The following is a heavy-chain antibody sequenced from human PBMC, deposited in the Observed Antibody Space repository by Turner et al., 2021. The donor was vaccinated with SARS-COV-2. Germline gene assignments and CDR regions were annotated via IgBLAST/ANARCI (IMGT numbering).Heavy chain of an antibody. V-gene: IGHV3-7*01. J-gene: IGHJ3*02. CDR1: GFTFSSYW. CDR2: IKQDGSEK. CDR3: ARVSGAAVWGNYAFDI. D-gene: IGHD3-16*01. Sequence: EVQLVDSGGGLVQPGGSLRLSCAASGFTFSSYWMSWVRQAPGKGPEWGANIKQDGSEKYYVDSVKGRFTISRDNAKNSLYLQMSSLRAEDTAVYYCARVSGAAVWGNYAFDIWGQGTMVTVSS.